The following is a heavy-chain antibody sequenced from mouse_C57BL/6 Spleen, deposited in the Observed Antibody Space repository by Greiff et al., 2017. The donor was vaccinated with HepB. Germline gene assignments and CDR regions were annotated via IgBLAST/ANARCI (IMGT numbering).Heavy chain of an antibody. J-gene: IGHJ3*01. CDR3: ARSRDYGSSYACFAY. V-gene: IGHV1-39*01. CDR1: GYSFTDYN. CDR2: INPNYGTT. Sequence: EVQLQQSGPELVKPGASVKISCKASGYSFTDYNMNWVKQSNGKSLEWIGVINPNYGTTSYNQKFKGKATLTVDQSSSTAYMQLNSLTSEDSSVYYCARSRDYGSSYACFAYWGQGTLVTVSA. D-gene: IGHD1-1*01.